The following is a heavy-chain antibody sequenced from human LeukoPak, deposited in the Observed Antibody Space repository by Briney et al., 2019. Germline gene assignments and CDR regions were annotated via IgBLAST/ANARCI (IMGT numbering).Heavy chain of an antibody. J-gene: IGHJ5*02. CDR2: ISSSSSYI. Sequence: PGGSLRLSCAASGFTFSSYSMNWVRQAPGKGLEWVSSISSSSSYIYYADSVKGRFTISRDNPKNSLYLQMNSLRAEDAAVYYCARGIDYSSTNWFDPWGQGTLVTVSS. CDR1: GFTFSSYS. V-gene: IGHV3-21*01. D-gene: IGHD6-13*01. CDR3: ARGIDYSSTNWFDP.